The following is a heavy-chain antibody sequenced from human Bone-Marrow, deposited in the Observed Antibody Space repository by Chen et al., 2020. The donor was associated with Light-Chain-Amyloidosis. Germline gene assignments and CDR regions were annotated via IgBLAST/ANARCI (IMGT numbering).Heavy chain of an antibody. CDR3: AREVPAVKKNYMDV. J-gene: IGHJ6*03. V-gene: IGHV4-39*07. CDR1: GGSISGTSYD. D-gene: IGHD2-2*01. Sequence: QLQLQESGPRVVKPSETLSLTCAVSGGSISGTSYDWVWIRQPPGKGLEWIGTFYYTGITYYNPSLKSRVTISVDMSKNQISLILSSVTAADTAVYHCAREVPAVKKNYMDVWGKGTTVIVSS. CDR2: FYYTGIT.